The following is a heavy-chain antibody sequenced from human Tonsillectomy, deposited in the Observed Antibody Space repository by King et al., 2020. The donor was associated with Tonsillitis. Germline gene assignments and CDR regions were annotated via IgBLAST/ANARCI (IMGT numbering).Heavy chain of an antibody. V-gene: IGHV3-48*03. CDR1: GFTFSTYE. CDR3: ARVWGRSGYYYPQGDY. Sequence: VQLVESGGGLVQPGGSLRLSCAASGFTFSTYEMNWVRQAPGKGLEWISYISGNGRTIYYADSVKGRFTISRDNAENSLFLQMNSLRAEDTAVYYCARVWGRSGYYYPQGDYWGQGTLVTVSS. D-gene: IGHD3-22*01. J-gene: IGHJ4*02. CDR2: ISGNGRTI.